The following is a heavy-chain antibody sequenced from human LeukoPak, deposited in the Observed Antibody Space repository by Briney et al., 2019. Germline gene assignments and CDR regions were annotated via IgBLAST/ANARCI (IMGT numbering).Heavy chain of an antibody. CDR3: ARAPYSSSGEGTNYYYYYGMDV. CDR2: IVVGSGNT. CDR1: GFTFTSSA. Sequence: WASVKVSCKASGFTFTSSAVQWVRQARGQRLEWIGWIVVGSGNTNYAQKFQERVTITRDMSTSTAYMELSSLRSEDTAVYYCARAPYSSSGEGTNYYYYYGMDVWGQGTTVTVSS. J-gene: IGHJ6*02. D-gene: IGHD6-13*01. V-gene: IGHV1-58*01.